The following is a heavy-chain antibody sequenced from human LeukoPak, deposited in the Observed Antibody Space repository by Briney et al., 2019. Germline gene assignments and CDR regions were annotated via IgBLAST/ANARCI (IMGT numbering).Heavy chain of an antibody. J-gene: IGHJ4*02. CDR3: ARGLRPTGIFDY. CDR1: GFTFSSYG. V-gene: IGHV3-33*01. Sequence: GGSLGLSCAASGFTFSSYGMHWVRQAPGKGLEWVAVIWYDGSNKYYADSVKGRFTISRDNSKNTLYLQMNSLRAEDTAVYYCARGLRPTGIFDYWGQGTLVTVSS. CDR2: IWYDGSNK. D-gene: IGHD4-11*01.